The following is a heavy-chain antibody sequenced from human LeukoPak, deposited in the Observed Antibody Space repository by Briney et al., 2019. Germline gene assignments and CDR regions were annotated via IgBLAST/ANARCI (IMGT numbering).Heavy chain of an antibody. CDR3: ARDLTTVTKGSDL. CDR2: VLYSGIT. Sequence: PSETLSLTCSISGGSITTHYWTWIRQPPGKGLEWIGYVLYSGITNYNPSLRGRITISVDTSQNQFSLSLRSVTAADTAVYYCARDLTTVTKGSDLWGQGTMVTVSS. CDR1: GGSITTHY. D-gene: IGHD4-17*01. V-gene: IGHV4-59*11. J-gene: IGHJ3*01.